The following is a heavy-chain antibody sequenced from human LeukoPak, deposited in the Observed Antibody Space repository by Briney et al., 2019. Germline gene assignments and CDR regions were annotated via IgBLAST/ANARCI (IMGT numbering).Heavy chain of an antibody. D-gene: IGHD5-12*01. CDR3: ARRRGWLRSYYYYYYMDV. Sequence: PSETLSLTCAVYGGSFSGYYWSWIRQPPGKGLEWIGEINHSGSTNYNPSLKSRVTISVDTSKNQFSLKLSSVTAADTAVYYCARRRGWLRSYYYYYYMDVWGKGTTVTISS. J-gene: IGHJ6*03. CDR1: GGSFSGYY. V-gene: IGHV4-34*01. CDR2: INHSGST.